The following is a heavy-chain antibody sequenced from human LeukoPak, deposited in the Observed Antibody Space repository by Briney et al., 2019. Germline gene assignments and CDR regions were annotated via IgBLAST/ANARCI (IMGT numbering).Heavy chain of an antibody. J-gene: IGHJ4*02. CDR2: IYYSGST. D-gene: IGHD3-10*01. CDR3: ARVLKGSGYIDY. Sequence: SETLSLTCSVSGGSISSSYWTWVRQPPGKGLEWIGYIYYSGSTNYNPSLKGRVTISVDTSKNQLSLNLSSVTAADTAVYYCARVLKGSGYIDYWGQGILVTVSS. V-gene: IGHV4-59*01. CDR1: GGSISSSY.